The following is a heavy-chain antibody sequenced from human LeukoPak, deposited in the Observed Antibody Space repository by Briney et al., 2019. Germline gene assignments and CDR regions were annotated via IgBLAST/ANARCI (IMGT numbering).Heavy chain of an antibody. Sequence: GGSLRLSCAASGLTFSSYAMSWVRQAPGKGLEWVSAISGSGGSTYYADSVKGRFTISRDNSKNTLYLQMNSLRAEDTAVYYCAKVYGDYGGKDYWGQGTLVTVSS. CDR1: GLTFSSYA. CDR2: ISGSGGST. V-gene: IGHV3-23*01. D-gene: IGHD4-17*01. CDR3: AKVYGDYGGKDY. J-gene: IGHJ4*02.